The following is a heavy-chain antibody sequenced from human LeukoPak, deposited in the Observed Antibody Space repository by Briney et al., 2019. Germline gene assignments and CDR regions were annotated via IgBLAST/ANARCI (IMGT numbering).Heavy chain of an antibody. CDR3: GRHPQSLAVAVPKRLWEVRE. J-gene: IGHJ4*02. CDR1: GGSISSSSYF. D-gene: IGHD3-16*01. CDR2: IYYRGNT. Sequence: SETLSLTCTVSGGSISSSSYFWGWVRQPPGKGLEWIESIYYRGNTYYNPSLNSRVTISVDTSKNQFSLKLSSVTAADTAVYYCGRHPQSLAVAVPKRLWEVREWGQGILVTVSS. V-gene: IGHV4-39*01.